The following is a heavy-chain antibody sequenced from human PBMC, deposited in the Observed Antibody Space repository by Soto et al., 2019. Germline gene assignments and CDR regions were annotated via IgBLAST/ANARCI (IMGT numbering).Heavy chain of an antibody. V-gene: IGHV1-18*01. CDR1: GYTFTSYG. CDR3: ARVQGSTPPPNWFDP. Sequence: ASVKVSCKASGYTFTSYGISWVRQAPGQGLEWMGWISAYNGNTNYAQKLQGRVTMTTDTSTSTAYMELRSLRSDDTAVYYCARVQGSTPPPNWFDPWGQGTLVTVSS. D-gene: IGHD2-15*01. CDR2: ISAYNGNT. J-gene: IGHJ5*02.